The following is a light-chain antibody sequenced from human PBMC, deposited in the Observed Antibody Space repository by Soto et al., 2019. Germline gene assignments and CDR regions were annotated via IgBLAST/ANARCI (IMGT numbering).Light chain of an antibody. CDR3: KQYGVTPPNT. CDR2: GAS. V-gene: IGKV3-20*01. CDR1: QIVSSTY. J-gene: IGKJ4*01. Sequence: EIVLTQSPGTLSLSPGERATLSCRASQIVSSTYLAWFQQKPGQAPRLLIYGASTRSTGIPDRFSGSGSGADFPHTISGLDAEDFVVYCCKQYGVTPPNTFGGGAKGEV.